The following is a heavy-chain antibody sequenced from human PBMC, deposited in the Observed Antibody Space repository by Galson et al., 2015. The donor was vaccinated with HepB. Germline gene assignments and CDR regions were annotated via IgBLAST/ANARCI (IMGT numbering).Heavy chain of an antibody. J-gene: IGHJ6*02. D-gene: IGHD4-17*01. V-gene: IGHV3-30*04. Sequence: SLRLSCAASGFTFSSYAMHWVRQAPGKGLDWVAVISYDGSNKYYADSVKGRFTISRDNSKNTLYLQMNSLRAEDTAVYYCAKDVLYGDYDYYYYGMDVWGQGTTVTVSS. CDR3: AKDVLYGDYDYYYYGMDV. CDR1: GFTFSSYA. CDR2: ISYDGSNK.